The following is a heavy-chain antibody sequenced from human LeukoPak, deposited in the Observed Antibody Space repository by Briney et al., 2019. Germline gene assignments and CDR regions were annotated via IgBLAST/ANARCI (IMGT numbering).Heavy chain of an antibody. CDR3: ATVTGYSGGWKLDY. Sequence: GASVTVSCKVSGYTLSELSMHWVRQAPGKGLEWMGGFYPEDGETIYAQKLQGRVTLPEDTSTDTAYMELSSLTSEDPAVYYCATVTGYSGGWKLDYWGRGTLVTVSS. V-gene: IGHV1-24*01. J-gene: IGHJ4*02. D-gene: IGHD6-19*01. CDR1: GYTLSELS. CDR2: FYPEDGET.